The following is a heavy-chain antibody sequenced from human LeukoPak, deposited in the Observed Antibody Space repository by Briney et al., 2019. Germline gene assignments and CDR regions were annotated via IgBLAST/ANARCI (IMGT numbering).Heavy chain of an antibody. V-gene: IGHV3-15*01. D-gene: IGHD3-9*01. CDR3: TTDPYDILTGYGYYFDY. J-gene: IGHJ4*02. Sequence: GGSLRLSCAASGFTFDDYGTSWVRQAPGKGLEWVGRIKSKTDGGTTDYAAPVKGRFTISRDDSKNTLYLQMNSLKTEDTAVYYCTTDPYDILTGYGYYFDYWGQGTLVTVSS. CDR2: IKSKTDGGTT. CDR1: GFTFDDYG.